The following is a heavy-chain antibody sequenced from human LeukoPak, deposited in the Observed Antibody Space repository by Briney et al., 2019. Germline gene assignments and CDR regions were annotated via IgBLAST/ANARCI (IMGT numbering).Heavy chain of an antibody. D-gene: IGHD2-21*02. Sequence: ASVKVSCKASGYTFTSYYMHWVRQAPGQGLEWMGIINPSGGSTSYAQKFQGRVTITRDMSTSTVYMELSSLRSEDTAVYYCARVFGGVVTGDYWGQGTLVTVSS. CDR2: INPSGGST. V-gene: IGHV1-46*01. CDR3: ARVFGGVVTGDY. J-gene: IGHJ4*02. CDR1: GYTFTSYY.